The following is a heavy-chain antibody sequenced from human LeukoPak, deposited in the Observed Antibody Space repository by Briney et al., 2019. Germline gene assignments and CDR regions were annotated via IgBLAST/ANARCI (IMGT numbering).Heavy chain of an antibody. D-gene: IGHD2-2*01. CDR3: ARQGSIVVVPANRFDP. CDR1: GYSISSGYY. J-gene: IGHJ5*02. Sequence: SETLSLTCAVSGYSISSGYYWGWIRQPPGKGLEWIGSIYHSGSTYYNPSLKSRVTISVDTSKNQFSLKLSSVTAADTAVYYCARQGSIVVVPANRFDPWGQGTLVTVSS. V-gene: IGHV4-38-2*01. CDR2: IYHSGST.